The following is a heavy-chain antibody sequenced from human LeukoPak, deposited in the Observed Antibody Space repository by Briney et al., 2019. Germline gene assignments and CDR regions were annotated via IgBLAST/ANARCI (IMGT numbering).Heavy chain of an antibody. CDR2: INPNSGGT. Sequence: ASVKVSCKASGYTFTSYGISWVRQAPGQGLEWMGWINPNSGGTNYAQKFQGRVTMTRDTSISTAYMELSRLRSDDTAVYYCARGRPPYYYYYMDVWGKGTTVTVSS. CDR1: GYTFTSYG. CDR3: ARGRPPYYYYYMDV. J-gene: IGHJ6*03. V-gene: IGHV1-2*02.